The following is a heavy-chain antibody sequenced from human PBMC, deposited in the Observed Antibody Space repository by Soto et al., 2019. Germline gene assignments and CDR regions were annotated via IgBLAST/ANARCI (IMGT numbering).Heavy chain of an antibody. CDR3: ARDHYYDSSGYWGFDY. CDR2: IYYSGST. J-gene: IGHJ4*02. CDR1: GGSISSSSYY. Sequence: PSETLSLTCTVSGGSISSSSYYWGWIRQPPGKGLEWIGSIYYSGSTYYNPSLKSRVTISVDTSKNQFSLKLSSVTAADTAVYYCARDHYYDSSGYWGFDYWGQGTLVTVSS. V-gene: IGHV4-39*07. D-gene: IGHD3-22*01.